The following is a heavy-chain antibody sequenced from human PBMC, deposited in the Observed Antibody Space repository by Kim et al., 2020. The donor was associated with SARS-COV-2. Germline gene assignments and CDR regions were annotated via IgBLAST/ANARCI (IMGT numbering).Heavy chain of an antibody. CDR1: GFTFSSYG. CDR3: AKGASSGWPFLDY. V-gene: IGHV3-30*18. CDR2: ISYDGSNK. Sequence: GGSLRLSCAASGFTFSSYGMHWVRQAPGKGLEWVAVISYDGSNKYYADSVKGRFTISRDNSKNTLYLQMNSLRAEDTAVYYCAKGASSGWPFLDYWGQGTLVTVSS. J-gene: IGHJ4*02. D-gene: IGHD6-19*01.